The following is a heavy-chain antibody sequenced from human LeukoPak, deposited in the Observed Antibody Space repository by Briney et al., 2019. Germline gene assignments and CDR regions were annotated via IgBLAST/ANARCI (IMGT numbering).Heavy chain of an antibody. D-gene: IGHD3-22*01. Sequence: GGSLRLSCAASGFTFSSYSMNWVRQAPGKGLEWVSSISSSSSYIYYADPVKGRFTISRDNAKNSLYLQMNSLRAEDTAVYCCARGELYDSTCFDYWGQGTLVTVSS. CDR3: ARGELYDSTCFDY. CDR2: ISSSSSYI. J-gene: IGHJ4*02. V-gene: IGHV3-21*01. CDR1: GFTFSSYS.